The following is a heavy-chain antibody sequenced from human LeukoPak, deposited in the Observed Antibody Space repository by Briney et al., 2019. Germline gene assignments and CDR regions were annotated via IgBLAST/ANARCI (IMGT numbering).Heavy chain of an antibody. CDR3: AKDLKRVLRFGELLGAFDI. V-gene: IGHV3-23*01. Sequence: GGSLRLSCAASGFIFSSYAMSWVRQAPGKRLEWVSAISGSGGSTYYADSVKGRFTISRDNSKNTLYLQMNSLRAEDTAVYYCAKDLKRVLRFGELLGAFDIWGQGTVVTVSS. J-gene: IGHJ3*02. CDR2: ISGSGGST. D-gene: IGHD3-10*01. CDR1: GFIFSSYA.